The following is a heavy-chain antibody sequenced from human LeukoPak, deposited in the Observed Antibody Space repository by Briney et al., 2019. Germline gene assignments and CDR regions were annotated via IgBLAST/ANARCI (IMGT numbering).Heavy chain of an antibody. Sequence: SETLSLTCTVSGGSISSYYWSWIRQPPGKGLGWIGYIYYSGSTNYNPSLKSRVTISVDTSKNQFSLKLSSVTAADTAVYYCARGVSYDILTGYYGGYYFDYWGQGTLVTVSS. CDR1: GGSISSYY. V-gene: IGHV4-59*08. CDR2: IYYSGST. J-gene: IGHJ4*02. D-gene: IGHD3-9*01. CDR3: ARGVSYDILTGYYGGYYFDY.